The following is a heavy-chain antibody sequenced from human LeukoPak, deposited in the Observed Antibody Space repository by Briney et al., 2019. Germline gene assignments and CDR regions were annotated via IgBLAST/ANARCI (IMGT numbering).Heavy chain of an antibody. CDR3: ATRIAVAGFDY. D-gene: IGHD6-19*01. J-gene: IGHJ4*02. Sequence: ASVKVSCKASGGTFISNTISWVRQAPGQGLEWMGGIIPIFGTANYAQKFQGRVTMTTDTSTSTAYMELRSLRSDDTAVYYCATRIAVAGFDYWGQGTLVTVSS. CDR1: GGTFISNT. V-gene: IGHV1-69*05. CDR2: IIPIFGTA.